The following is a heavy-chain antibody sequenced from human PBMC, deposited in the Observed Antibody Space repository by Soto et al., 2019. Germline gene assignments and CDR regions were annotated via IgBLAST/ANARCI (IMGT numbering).Heavy chain of an antibody. J-gene: IGHJ4*02. CDR1: GFTFSSYA. CDR3: ATIDDFWSGYYRMPLYYFDY. Sequence: PGGSLRLSCAASGFTFSSYAMSWVRQAPGKGLEWVSAISGSGGSTYYADSVKGRFTISRDNSKNTLYLQMNSLRAEDTAVYYFATIDDFWSGYYRMPLYYFDYWGQGTLVTVSS. V-gene: IGHV3-23*01. CDR2: ISGSGGST. D-gene: IGHD3-3*01.